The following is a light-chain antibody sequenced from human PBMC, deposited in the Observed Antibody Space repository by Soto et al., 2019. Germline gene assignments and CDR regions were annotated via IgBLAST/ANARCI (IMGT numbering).Light chain of an antibody. J-gene: IGKJ4*01. CDR2: DAS. Sequence: EIVLTQSPATLSLSPGEXATLSCRASQSVSSYLAWYQQKPGQAPRLLIYDASNRATGIPARFSGSGSGTDFTLTISSLEPEDFAVYYCQQRSNWPRLTFGGGTKVDIK. CDR1: QSVSSY. V-gene: IGKV3-11*01. CDR3: QQRSNWPRLT.